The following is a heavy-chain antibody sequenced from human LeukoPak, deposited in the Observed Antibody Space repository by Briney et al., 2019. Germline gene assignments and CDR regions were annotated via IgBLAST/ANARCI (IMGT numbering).Heavy chain of an antibody. J-gene: IGHJ4*02. V-gene: IGHV3-23*01. CDR3: AKDRRASSAFDY. Sequence: QAGGSLRLSCAASGFTFSSYAMSWVRQAPGKGLEWVSAISGSGGSTYYADSVKGRFTISRDNSKNTLYLQMNSLRAEDTAVYYCAKDRRASSAFDYWGQGTLVTVSS. D-gene: IGHD3-10*01. CDR1: GFTFSSYA. CDR2: ISGSGGST.